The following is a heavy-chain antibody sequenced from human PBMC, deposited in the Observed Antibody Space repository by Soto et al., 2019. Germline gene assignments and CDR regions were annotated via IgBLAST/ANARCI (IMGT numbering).Heavy chain of an antibody. J-gene: IGHJ4*02. Sequence: PGGSLRLSCAASGFTFSSYWMSWVRQAPGKGLEWVANIKQDGSEKYYVDSVKVRFTISRDNAKNSLYLQMNSLRAEDTAVYYCARDRDYYGSGIYISWGKGTLVTVSS. D-gene: IGHD3-10*01. CDR2: IKQDGSEK. CDR1: GFTFSSYW. CDR3: ARDRDYYGSGIYIS. V-gene: IGHV3-7*01.